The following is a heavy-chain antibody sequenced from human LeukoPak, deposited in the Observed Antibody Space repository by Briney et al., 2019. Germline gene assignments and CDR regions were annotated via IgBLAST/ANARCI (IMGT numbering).Heavy chain of an antibody. CDR3: AKGLMYSSGWYFDY. D-gene: IGHD6-19*01. Sequence: GGSLRLSCAASGFTFSSYGMSWVRQAPGKGLEWVSAISGNGAFTYYADSVKGRFTISRDDSKNTLYLQMNSLRAEDTAVYYCAKGLMYSSGWYFDYWGQGTPVTFSS. V-gene: IGHV3-23*01. CDR1: GFTFSSYG. CDR2: ISGNGAFT. J-gene: IGHJ4*02.